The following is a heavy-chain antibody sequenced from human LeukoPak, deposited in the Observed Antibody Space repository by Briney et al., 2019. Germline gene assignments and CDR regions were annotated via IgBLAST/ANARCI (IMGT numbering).Heavy chain of an antibody. Sequence: GGSLRLSCAASGFSFSTYSMNWVRQAPGKGLEWVSYISSGSSTIYYADSVKGRFTISRDNAKNSLYLQMNSLRAEDTAVYHCTRGTGPRDYWGQGTLVTVSS. CDR2: ISSGSSTI. CDR1: GFSFSTYS. V-gene: IGHV3-48*04. D-gene: IGHD3/OR15-3a*01. J-gene: IGHJ4*02. CDR3: TRGTGPRDY.